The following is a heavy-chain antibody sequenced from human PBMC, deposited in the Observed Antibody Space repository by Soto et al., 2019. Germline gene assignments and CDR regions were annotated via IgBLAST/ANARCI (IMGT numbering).Heavy chain of an antibody. CDR3: AKEASDQKGGYMISSSWFWFDP. CDR1: GFTFSNAW. Sequence: GGSLRLSCAASGFTFSNAWMSWFRQAPGKGLEWVGRIKSKTDGGTTDYAAPVKGRFTISRDDSKNTLYPQMNSLRAEDTAVYYCAKEASDQKGGYMISSSWFWFDPWGQGXLVTVYS. J-gene: IGHJ5*02. D-gene: IGHD6-13*01. V-gene: IGHV3-15*01. CDR2: IKSKTDGGTT.